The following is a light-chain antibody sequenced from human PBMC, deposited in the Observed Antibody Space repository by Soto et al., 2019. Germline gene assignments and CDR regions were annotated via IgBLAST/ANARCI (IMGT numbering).Light chain of an antibody. Sequence: EKVMTQSPATLSMSPGERATLSCRASQSVSSFLAWYLQKPGQAPRLLIYGASTRATGIPARFSGSGSGTEFTLTISSLQSEDFAVYYCEQYSNWPSWTFGQGTKVEVK. J-gene: IGKJ1*01. CDR3: EQYSNWPSWT. CDR1: QSVSSF. CDR2: GAS. V-gene: IGKV3-15*01.